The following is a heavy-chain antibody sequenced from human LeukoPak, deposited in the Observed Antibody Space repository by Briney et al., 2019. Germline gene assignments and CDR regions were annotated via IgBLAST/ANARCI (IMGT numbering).Heavy chain of an antibody. CDR3: ARQYSSSWHLDY. Sequence: ASVKVSCKASGYTFTGYYMHWVRQAHGQGLEWMGWINPNSGGTNYAQKFQGRVTMTRDTSISTAYMVLSRLRSDDTAVYYCARQYSSSWHLDYWGQGTLVTVSS. D-gene: IGHD6-13*01. CDR2: INPNSGGT. J-gene: IGHJ4*02. V-gene: IGHV1-2*02. CDR1: GYTFTGYY.